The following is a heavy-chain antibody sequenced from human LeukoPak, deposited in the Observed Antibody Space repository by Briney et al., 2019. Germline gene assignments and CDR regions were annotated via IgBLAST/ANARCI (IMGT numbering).Heavy chain of an antibody. Sequence: SETLSLTCTVSGDSISNYYWNWIRQPPGKGLEWIGYMYSRGSTNDNPSLKSRVTISRDTSKNQLSLRVTSVTAADTAMYYCARHYLYGDPPAFDIWGQGTMVTVSS. J-gene: IGHJ3*02. D-gene: IGHD4-17*01. CDR2: MYSRGST. CDR3: ARHYLYGDPPAFDI. CDR1: GDSISNYY. V-gene: IGHV4-59*08.